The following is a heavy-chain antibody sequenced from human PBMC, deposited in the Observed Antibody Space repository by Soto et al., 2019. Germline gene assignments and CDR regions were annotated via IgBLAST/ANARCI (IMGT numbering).Heavy chain of an antibody. J-gene: IGHJ6*03. CDR2: INPSGGST. CDR1: GYTFTSYY. D-gene: IGHD2-15*01. Sequence: ASVKVSCKASGYTFTSYYMHWVRQAPGQGLEWMGIINPSGGSTSYAQKFQGRVTMTRDTSTSTVYMELSSLRSEDTAVYYCARDTNYCSGGSCYDGNYMDVWGKGTTVPVSS. V-gene: IGHV1-46*03. CDR3: ARDTNYCSGGSCYDGNYMDV.